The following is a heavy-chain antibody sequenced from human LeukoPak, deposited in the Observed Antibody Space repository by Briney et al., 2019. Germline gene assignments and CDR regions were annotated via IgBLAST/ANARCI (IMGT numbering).Heavy chain of an antibody. CDR2: IYYSGSA. Sequence: SETLSLTCTVSGGSIGSYYWSWIRQPPGRGLEWIGYIYYSGSANYNPSLKSRVTISVDTSKNQFSLKLSSLTAADTAVYYCARAPGGWSMDVWGQGTTVTVSS. V-gene: IGHV4-59*01. D-gene: IGHD2-15*01. CDR1: GGSIGSYY. J-gene: IGHJ6*02. CDR3: ARAPGGWSMDV.